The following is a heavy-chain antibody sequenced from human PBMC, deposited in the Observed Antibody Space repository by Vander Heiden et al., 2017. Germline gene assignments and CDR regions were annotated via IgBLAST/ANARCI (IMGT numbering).Heavy chain of an antibody. J-gene: IGHJ4*02. V-gene: IGHV1-69*01. CDR2: IMPIFGTA. CDR1: GGRFSSYA. CDR3: AGWVLGGTPHFDY. Sequence: QVQMVQSGAEVKKPGASVKVSCKAPGGRFSSYAFSWVRQAPGQGLDWMGGIMPIFGTAIFAQKFQGRVTITADESTSTAYMDLSSLTSEDTAVYDCAGWVLGGTPHFDYWGQGTLVTVPS. D-gene: IGHD3-16*01.